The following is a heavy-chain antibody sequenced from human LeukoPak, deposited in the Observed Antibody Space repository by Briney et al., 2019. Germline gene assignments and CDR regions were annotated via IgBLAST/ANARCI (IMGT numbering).Heavy chain of an antibody. CDR3: AGDCSSTSCYTDPDY. D-gene: IGHD2-2*02. CDR1: GGSFSGYY. Sequence: SETLSLTCAVYGGSFSGYYWSWIRQPPGKGLEWIGEINHSGSTNYNPSLKSRVTISVDTSKNQFSLKLSSVTAADTAVYYCAGDCSSTSCYTDPDYWGQGTLVTVSS. V-gene: IGHV4-34*01. J-gene: IGHJ4*02. CDR2: INHSGST.